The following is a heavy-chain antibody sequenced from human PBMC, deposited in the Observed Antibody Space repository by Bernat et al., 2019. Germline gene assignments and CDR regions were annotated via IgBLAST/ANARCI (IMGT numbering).Heavy chain of an antibody. D-gene: IGHD5-18*01. CDR2: ISSSGSTI. V-gene: IGHV3-48*03. J-gene: IGHJ6*02. Sequence: EVQLVESGGGLVQPGGSLRLSCAASGFTFSSYEMNWVRQAPGKGLEWVSYISSSGSTIYYADSVKGRFTFRDNDKNSLYLQMNSMRAEDTAVYYCARDWVDTAMVTPKIYYYYGMDVWGQGTTVTVSS. CDR3: ARDWVDTAMVTPKIYYYYGMDV. CDR1: GFTFSSYE.